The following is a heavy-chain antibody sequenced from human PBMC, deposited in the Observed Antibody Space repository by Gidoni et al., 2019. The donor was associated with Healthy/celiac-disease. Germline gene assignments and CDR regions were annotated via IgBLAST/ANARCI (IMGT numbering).Heavy chain of an antibody. CDR1: GFTFSSYG. CDR3: AREMGTTWELLPDYYYYYGMDV. Sequence: QVQLVESGGGVVQPGRSLRLSCAASGFTFSSYGMHWVRQAPGKGLEWVAVIWYDGSNKYYADSVKGRFTISRDNSKNTLYLQMNSLRAEDTAVYYCAREMGTTWELLPDYYYYYGMDVWGQGTTVTVSS. CDR2: IWYDGSNK. J-gene: IGHJ6*02. D-gene: IGHD1-26*01. V-gene: IGHV3-33*01.